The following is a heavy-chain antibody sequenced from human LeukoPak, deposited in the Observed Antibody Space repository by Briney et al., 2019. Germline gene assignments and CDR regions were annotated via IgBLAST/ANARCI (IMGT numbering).Heavy chain of an antibody. CDR2: ISGSEGIT. D-gene: IGHD6-25*01. J-gene: IGHJ4*02. CDR3: ARDQGAAGLY. Sequence: GGSLRLSCAASGFTFRSYAMSWVRQAPGRGLEWVSTISGSEGITYYADSVRGRFTITRDISKNMLYLQMNSLRAEDTAVYYCARDQGAAGLYWGQGALVTV. V-gene: IGHV3-23*01. CDR1: GFTFRSYA.